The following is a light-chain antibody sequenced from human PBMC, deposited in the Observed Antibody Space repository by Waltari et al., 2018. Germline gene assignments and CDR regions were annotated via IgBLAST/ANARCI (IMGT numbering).Light chain of an antibody. Sequence: QSALTQPASVSGSPGQSITISCTGTSSDVGSYKLVSWYQQHPGKAPELMIYADSNRPPGSSNRFSGSKSGNTASLTVSGLQAEDEAAYYCCSYAGSSTVKFGEGTYLTVL. J-gene: IGLJ2*01. CDR3: CSYAGSSTVK. V-gene: IGLV2-23*01. CDR2: ADS. CDR1: SSDVGSYKL.